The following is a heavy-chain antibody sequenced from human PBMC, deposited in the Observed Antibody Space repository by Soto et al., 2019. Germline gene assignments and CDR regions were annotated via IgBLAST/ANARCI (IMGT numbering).Heavy chain of an antibody. Sequence: EVQLVESGGGLVQPGGSLRLSCAASGFTFSNYWMHWVRQAPGKGPVWVSRINTDGSTTNYADSVKGRFTISRDNAKNTLDLQTNRLGAEDTAVNYCARDLGGYARHWGQGTLVTVSS. D-gene: IGHD3-16*01. CDR3: ARDLGGYARH. J-gene: IGHJ4*02. CDR1: GFTFSNYW. CDR2: INTDGSTT. V-gene: IGHV3-74*01.